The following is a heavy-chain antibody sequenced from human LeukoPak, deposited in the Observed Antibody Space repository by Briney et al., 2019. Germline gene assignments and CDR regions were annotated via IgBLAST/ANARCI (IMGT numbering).Heavy chain of an antibody. Sequence: SETLSLTCTVSGGSISSYYWSWIRQPPGKGLEWIGYIYYSGSTNYNPSLKSRVTISVDTSKNQFSLKLSSVTAADTAVYYCARRAGNYYYYYMDVWGKGTTVTVSS. CDR1: GGSISSYY. V-gene: IGHV4-59*12. CDR2: IYYSGST. J-gene: IGHJ6*03. D-gene: IGHD6-19*01. CDR3: ARRAGNYYYYYMDV.